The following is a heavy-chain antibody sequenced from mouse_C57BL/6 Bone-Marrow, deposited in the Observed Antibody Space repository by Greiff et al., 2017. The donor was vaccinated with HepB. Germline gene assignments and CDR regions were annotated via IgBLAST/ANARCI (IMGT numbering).Heavy chain of an antibody. Sequence: EVQLQQSGPELVKPGASVKIPCKASGYTFTDYKMDWVKQSPGQSLEWIGDINPNNGCTNYNQKFKGKSTLTVDKSSSTAYMELRSLTSEDTAVYYCASDACCYAVAYWGQGTLVTVSA. J-gene: IGHJ3*01. CDR1: GYTFTDYK. D-gene: IGHD1-1*01. CDR2: INPNNGCT. CDR3: ASDACCYAVAY. V-gene: IGHV1-18*01.